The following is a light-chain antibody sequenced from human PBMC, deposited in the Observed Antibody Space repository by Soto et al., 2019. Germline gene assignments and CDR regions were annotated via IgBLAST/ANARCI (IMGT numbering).Light chain of an antibody. J-gene: IGKJ5*01. CDR1: HSVNSH. Sequence: EVVMTQSPATLSVSPGERVTLSCRTSHSVNSHAAWYQQKPGQAPRILLYGASTRATGIPVRFSGIGFGTEFTLTISSMNSEYFAVYYCQQYKNWPLFGQGTRLEIK. CDR2: GAS. V-gene: IGKV3-15*01. CDR3: QQYKNWPL.